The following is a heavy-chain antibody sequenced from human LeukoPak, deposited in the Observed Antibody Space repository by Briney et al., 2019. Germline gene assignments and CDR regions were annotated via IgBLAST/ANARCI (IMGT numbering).Heavy chain of an antibody. J-gene: IGHJ5*02. V-gene: IGHV4-59*01. CDR2: IYYSGST. CDR1: GGSISSYY. CDR3: ARLVSIVWFDP. Sequence: PSETLSLTCTVSGGSISSYYWSWIRQPPGKGLEWIGYIYYSGSTNYNPSLKSRVTISVDTSKNQFSLKLTSVTAADTAVYYCARLVSIVWFDPLGQGTLVTVSS. D-gene: IGHD3-16*02.